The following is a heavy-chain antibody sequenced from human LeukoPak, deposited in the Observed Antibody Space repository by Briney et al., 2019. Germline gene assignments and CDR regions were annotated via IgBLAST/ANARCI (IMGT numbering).Heavy chain of an antibody. CDR3: ARTDYDILTGYYNAEFDY. Sequence: GEALKISCKGSGYRFTSYWIGWGRPMPGKGLEWRGIIYPGDCDTRYSPSLEGEVTISADKSISTAYLQWSSLKASDTAMYYCARTDYDILTGYYNAEFDYWGQGTLVTVSS. CDR1: GYRFTSYW. V-gene: IGHV5-51*01. CDR2: IYPGDCDT. J-gene: IGHJ4*02. D-gene: IGHD3-9*01.